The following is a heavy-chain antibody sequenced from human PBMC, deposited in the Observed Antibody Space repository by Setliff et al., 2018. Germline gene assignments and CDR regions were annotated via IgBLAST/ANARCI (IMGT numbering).Heavy chain of an antibody. CDR2: IKQDGSDK. Sequence: PGGSLRLSCAASGFTFSSYWMSWVRQAPGKGLEWVANIKQDGSDKYYVDSVKGRFTVSRDNANKSLFLQMNSLRAEDTAVYYCARVANPGSNSCYRPLDVWGQGTMVTVSS. V-gene: IGHV3-7*03. J-gene: IGHJ3*01. CDR1: GFTFSSYW. D-gene: IGHD3-16*02. CDR3: ARVANPGSNSCYRPLDV.